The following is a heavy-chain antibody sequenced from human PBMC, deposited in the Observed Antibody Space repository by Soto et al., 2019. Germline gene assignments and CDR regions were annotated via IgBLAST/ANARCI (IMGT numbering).Heavy chain of an antibody. J-gene: IGHJ4*02. CDR3: ARDYYDSSGYRTGFDY. CDR1: GFTFSSYE. V-gene: IGHV3-48*03. D-gene: IGHD3-22*01. CDR2: ISSSGSTI. Sequence: PGGSLRLSCAVSGFTFSSYEMNWVRQAPGKGLEWVSYISSSGSTIYYADSVKGRFTISRDNAKNSLYLQMNSLRAEDTAVYYCARDYYDSSGYRTGFDYWGQGTLVTVS.